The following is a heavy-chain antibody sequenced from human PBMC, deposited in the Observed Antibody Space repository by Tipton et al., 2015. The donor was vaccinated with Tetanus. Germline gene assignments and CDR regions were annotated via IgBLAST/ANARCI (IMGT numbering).Heavy chain of an antibody. D-gene: IGHD1-26*01. CDR2: IIPIIGTA. J-gene: IGHJ6*02. CDR1: GGTFSSYA. V-gene: IGHV1-69*06. Sequence: QLVQSGAEVKKPGSSVKVSCKASGGTFSSYAISWVRQAAGQGLEWMGEIIPIIGTANYAQKFQGRVTITADKSTSPAYMELGSLRSGDPAVYSWARDQLVGAPPRYYGMDVWGQGTTVTVSS. CDR3: ARDQLVGAPPRYYGMDV.